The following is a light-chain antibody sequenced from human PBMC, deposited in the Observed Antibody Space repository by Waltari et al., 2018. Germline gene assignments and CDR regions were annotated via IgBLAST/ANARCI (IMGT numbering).Light chain of an antibody. CDR3: QQYNSLVT. V-gene: IGKV1-5*03. Sequence: DIQMTQSPSTLSASVGDRVTITCRASQSIGSWLAWYQQKPGKAPKLLIYKASSLQGGVPSRFSGSGSGTEFTLTISSLQPDDFPTYYCQQYNSLVTFGQGTRLEIK. CDR2: KAS. J-gene: IGKJ5*01. CDR1: QSIGSW.